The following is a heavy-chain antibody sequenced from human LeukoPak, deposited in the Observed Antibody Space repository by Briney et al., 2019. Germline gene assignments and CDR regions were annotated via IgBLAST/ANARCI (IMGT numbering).Heavy chain of an antibody. D-gene: IGHD5-12*01. J-gene: IGHJ4*02. CDR1: GGSFSGYY. V-gene: IGHV4-34*01. CDR3: ARVLFSGYDYGPFDY. CDR2: INHSGST. Sequence: SETLSLTCAVYGGSFSGYYWSWIRQPPGKGLEWIGEINHSGSTNYNPSLKSRVTISVDTSKNQFSLKLSSVTAADTAVYYCARVLFSGYDYGPFDYWGQGTLVTVSS.